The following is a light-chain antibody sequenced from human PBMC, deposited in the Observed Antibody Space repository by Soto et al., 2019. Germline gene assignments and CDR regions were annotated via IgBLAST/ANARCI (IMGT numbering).Light chain of an antibody. J-gene: IGKJ1*01. CDR3: QQYVSPGT. Sequence: EIMSTQSPGTPSLSQGERATLSCRASQIVSRNYLAWYQQKPGQAPRLLIYVASNRATGIPDRFSGSGSGTDFPLTISRLAPEDFAVYYCQQYVSPGTFGQGTKVDIK. CDR1: QIVSRNY. V-gene: IGKV3-20*01. CDR2: VAS.